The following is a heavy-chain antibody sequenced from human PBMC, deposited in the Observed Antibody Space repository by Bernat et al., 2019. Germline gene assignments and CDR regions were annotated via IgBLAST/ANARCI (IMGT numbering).Heavy chain of an antibody. Sequence: QITLKESGPTLVKPTQTLTLTCTFSGFSLSTSGVGVGWIRQPPGKALEWLALIYWDDDKRYSPSLKSRLTITKDTSKNKVVLTMTNMDPVDTATYYCAHSSPYGDDGWYFDLWGRGTLVTVSS. CDR3: AHSSPYGDDGWYFDL. D-gene: IGHD4-17*01. J-gene: IGHJ2*01. V-gene: IGHV2-5*02. CDR1: GFSLSTSGVG. CDR2: IYWDDDK.